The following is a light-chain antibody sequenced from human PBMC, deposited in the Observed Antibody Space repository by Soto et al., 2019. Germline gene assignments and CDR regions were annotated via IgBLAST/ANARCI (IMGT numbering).Light chain of an antibody. CDR3: QQYNSYSPKT. Sequence: DIQMTQSPSTLSASLGDRVTITCRAIQSISSWLAWYQQKPGKAPKLLIYDASSLESGVPSRFSGSGSGTEFTLTISSLQPDDFATYYCQQYNSYSPKTFGQGTKVDIK. V-gene: IGKV1-5*01. J-gene: IGKJ1*01. CDR1: QSISSW. CDR2: DAS.